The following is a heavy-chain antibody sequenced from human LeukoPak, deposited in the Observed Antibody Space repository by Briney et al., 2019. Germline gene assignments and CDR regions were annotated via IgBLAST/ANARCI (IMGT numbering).Heavy chain of an antibody. CDR3: AGTHPAAPYNWFDP. V-gene: IGHV1-24*01. CDR1: GYTLTELS. D-gene: IGHD2-2*01. Sequence: ASVKVSCKVSGYTLTELSMHWVRQAPGKGLEWMGGFDPEDGETIYAQKFQGRVTMTEDTSTDTAYMELSSLRSEDTAVYCCAGTHPAAPYNWFDPWGQGTLVTVSS. J-gene: IGHJ5*02. CDR2: FDPEDGET.